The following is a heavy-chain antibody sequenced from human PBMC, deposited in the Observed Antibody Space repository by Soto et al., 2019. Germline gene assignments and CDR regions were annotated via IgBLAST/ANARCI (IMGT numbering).Heavy chain of an antibody. V-gene: IGHV1-69*01. J-gene: IGHJ3*01. Sequence: QVQLIQSVAEVKKPGSSVRVSCTASGGIFGSHGFSWVRQAPGQRLAWVGGFIPIFRTLTYTEKFQARVRIAADESTNTVYLDLSSLTSEDTAVYYCVRDRRIYYSDPHDEFVASDYEVWGQGTMVSVSS. CDR3: VRDRRIYYSDPHDEFVASDYEV. D-gene: IGHD3-22*01. CDR1: GGIFGSHG. CDR2: FIPIFRTL.